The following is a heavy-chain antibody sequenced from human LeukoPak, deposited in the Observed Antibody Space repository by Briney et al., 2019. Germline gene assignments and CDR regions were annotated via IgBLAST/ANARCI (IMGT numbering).Heavy chain of an antibody. J-gene: IGHJ3*02. CDR3: AHIMITYGGVSRDDAFDI. D-gene: IGHD3-16*01. CDR2: IYWDIDK. V-gene: IGHV2-5*02. CDR1: GFSLTPSGVG. Sequence: SGPTLANSTETLALTCTFSGFSLTPSGVGVGWISQSPGKALEWLAIIYWDIDKRYSPSLQNRLSITKHSTKNQVVLTMTNKDSVDTATYYCAHIMITYGGVSRDDAFDIWGQGTMVTVSS.